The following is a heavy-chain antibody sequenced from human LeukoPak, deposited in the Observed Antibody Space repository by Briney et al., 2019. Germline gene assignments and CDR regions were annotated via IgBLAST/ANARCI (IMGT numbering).Heavy chain of an antibody. CDR1: GFTFSSYS. CDR2: INGGGVTT. V-gene: IGHV3-23*01. Sequence: PGGSLRLSCAASGFTFSSYSMSWVRQAPAKGLEWVSAINGGGVTTYYADSVKGRFTISRDNSRNTLYLQMNSLRAEDTAVYYCAKSDNTGYYTTYYFDSWGQGTLVTVSS. J-gene: IGHJ4*02. D-gene: IGHD3-22*01. CDR3: AKSDNTGYYTTYYFDS.